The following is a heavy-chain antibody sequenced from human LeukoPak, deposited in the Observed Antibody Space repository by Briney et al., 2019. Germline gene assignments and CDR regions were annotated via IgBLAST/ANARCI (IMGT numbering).Heavy chain of an antibody. J-gene: IGHJ4*02. V-gene: IGHV3-7*01. Sequence: GGSLRLSCAASGFTFSYFWMSWVRQAPGKGLEWVANINEDGSEKYYVDSVKGRFTISRDNSKNTLYLQMNSLRAEDTAVYYCARGVGGFDYWGQGTLVTVSS. CDR1: GFTFSYFW. CDR3: ARGVGGFDY. CDR2: INEDGSEK. D-gene: IGHD2-15*01.